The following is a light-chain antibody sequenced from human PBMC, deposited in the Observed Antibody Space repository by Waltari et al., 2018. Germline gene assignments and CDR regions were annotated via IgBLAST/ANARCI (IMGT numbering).Light chain of an antibody. CDR3: MQALQTSWT. J-gene: IGKJ1*01. V-gene: IGKV2-28*01. CDR1: HSLLHSNGYNY. CDR2: LGS. Sequence: DIVMTQSPLSLPVTPGEPASISCRSSHSLLHSNGYNYLDWYLQKPGQSPQLLIYLGSNRASGVPDRFSGSGSGTDFTLKISRVEAEDVGVYYCMQALQTSWTFGQGTKVEIK.